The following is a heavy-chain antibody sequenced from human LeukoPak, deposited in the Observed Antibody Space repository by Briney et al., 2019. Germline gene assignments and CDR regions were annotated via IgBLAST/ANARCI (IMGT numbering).Heavy chain of an antibody. J-gene: IGHJ4*02. Sequence: PSGTLSLTCTVSGGSISSYYWSWIRQPPGKGLEWIGYIYYSGSTNYNPSLKSRVTISVDTSKNQFSLKLSSVTAADTAVYYCASERGYWGQGTLVTVSS. CDR2: IYYSGST. CDR1: GGSISSYY. CDR3: ASERGY. V-gene: IGHV4-59*01.